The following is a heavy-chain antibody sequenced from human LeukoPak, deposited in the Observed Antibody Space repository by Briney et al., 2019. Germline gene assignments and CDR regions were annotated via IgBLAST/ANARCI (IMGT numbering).Heavy chain of an antibody. J-gene: IGHJ4*02. Sequence: GGSLRLSCVVSGFSFSSYSMTWVRQSPIKGLEWVSAISGSGGVTYHTDSVKGRFTISRDNSKNTLYLQLNSLRAEDTAVYYCARRAGAYSHPYDYWGQGTLVTVSS. CDR2: ISGSGGVT. CDR3: ARRAGAYSHPYDY. D-gene: IGHD4/OR15-4a*01. CDR1: GFSFSSYS. V-gene: IGHV3-23*01.